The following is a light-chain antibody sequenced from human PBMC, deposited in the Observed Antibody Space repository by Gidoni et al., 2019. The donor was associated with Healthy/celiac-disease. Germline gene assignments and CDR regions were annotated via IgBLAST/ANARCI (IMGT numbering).Light chain of an antibody. CDR2: AAS. CDR1: QSISSY. Sequence: DIQMTQSPSSLSASVGDRVTITCRASQSISSYLNWYQQKPGKAPKLLIYAASSLQSGVPSRFRGSGSGTDFTLTISSLQPEDFATDYCQQSYSTLGTFGQGTKLELK. V-gene: IGKV1-39*01. CDR3: QQSYSTLGT. J-gene: IGKJ2*01.